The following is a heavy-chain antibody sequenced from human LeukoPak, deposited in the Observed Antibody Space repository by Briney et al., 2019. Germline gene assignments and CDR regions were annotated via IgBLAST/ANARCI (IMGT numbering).Heavy chain of an antibody. D-gene: IGHD3-22*01. J-gene: IGHJ3*02. Sequence: GESLKISCKGSGYSFTSYWIGWVRQMPGKGLEWMGSIYPGDSDTRYSPSFQGQVTISADKSISTAYLQWSSLQASDTAMYYCARLPPGHYDSSGYAESAFDIWGQGTMVTVSS. CDR1: GYSFTSYW. V-gene: IGHV5-51*01. CDR3: ARLPPGHYDSSGYAESAFDI. CDR2: IYPGDSDT.